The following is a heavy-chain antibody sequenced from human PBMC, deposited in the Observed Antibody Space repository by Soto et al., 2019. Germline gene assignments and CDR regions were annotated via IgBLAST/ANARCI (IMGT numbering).Heavy chain of an antibody. Sequence: GVSVRRSCKASGYTFTSTWMHWVRQAPGQGLEWMGWINADNGATTYSQKFQGRVTMTRDTSASTAYMELSSLRSEDTAVYYCARSYYDILFDPWGQGTLVTVSS. J-gene: IGHJ5*02. CDR1: GYTFTSTW. CDR2: INADNGAT. D-gene: IGHD3-9*01. V-gene: IGHV1-3*01. CDR3: ARSYYDILFDP.